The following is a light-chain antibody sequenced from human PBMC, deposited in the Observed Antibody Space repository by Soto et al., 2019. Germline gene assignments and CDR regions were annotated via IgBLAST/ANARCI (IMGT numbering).Light chain of an antibody. CDR2: DNH. J-gene: IGLJ1*01. CDR3: AAWDVSLKGFV. V-gene: IGLV1-40*01. CDR1: TSNIGAGYD. Sequence: QLVLTQPPSVSGAPGQRVTISCTGSTSNIGAGYDVHWYQQLPGTAPQLLISDNHRRPSGVPDRFSGSKSGTSASLAISGLQSEDEATYFCAAWDVSLKGFVFGTGTQLTVL.